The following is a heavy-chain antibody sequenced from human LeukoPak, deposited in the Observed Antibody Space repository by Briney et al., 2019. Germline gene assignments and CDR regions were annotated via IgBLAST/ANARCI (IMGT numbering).Heavy chain of an antibody. J-gene: IGHJ4*02. D-gene: IGHD3-10*01. CDR2: ISGSGGNT. CDR3: AKYSGSGSPYFDY. Sequence: PGGSLRLSCAASGFSFSSYAMTWVRQAPGKGLEGVSSISGSGGNTYYADSVKGRVTISRDSSKTTLSLQMNSLRAEDTAVYYCAKYSGSGSPYFDYWGQGTLATVSS. CDR1: GFSFSSYA. V-gene: IGHV3-23*01.